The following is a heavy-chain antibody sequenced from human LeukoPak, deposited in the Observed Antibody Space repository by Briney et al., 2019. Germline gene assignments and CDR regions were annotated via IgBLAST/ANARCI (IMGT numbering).Heavy chain of an antibody. J-gene: IGHJ4*02. CDR3: ARDPDYDIVTGYLDY. D-gene: IGHD3-9*01. Sequence: ASGTVCFKSSGSTFTINSISWEREAPGQGNERVGWISAYNGNTNYAQKLQGRVTMTTDTSTSTAYMELRSLRSDDTAVYYCARDPDYDIVTGYLDYWGQGTLVTVSS. CDR2: ISAYNGNT. CDR1: GSTFTINS. V-gene: IGHV1-18*01.